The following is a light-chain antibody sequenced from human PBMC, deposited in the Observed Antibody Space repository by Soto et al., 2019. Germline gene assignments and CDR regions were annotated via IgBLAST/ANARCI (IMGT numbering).Light chain of an antibody. J-gene: IGLJ1*01. V-gene: IGLV2-14*01. CDR3: SSYPCSSTLNV. CDR2: DVS. CDR1: SSDVNGNNY. Sequence: QSARTQPGSVCVYIWQAVTISYTGTSSDVNGNNYVSWYQQHPGKAPKLMIYDVSNRPSGVSNRFSGSKAGNTASLTISGLQAEDEADYYCSSYPCSSTLNVFGTGTKVTVL.